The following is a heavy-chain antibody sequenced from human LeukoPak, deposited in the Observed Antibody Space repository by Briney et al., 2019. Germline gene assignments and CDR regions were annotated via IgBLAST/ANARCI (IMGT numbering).Heavy chain of an antibody. CDR3: ATGYDSSGYYSFDY. CDR2: IWSDGSIQ. V-gene: IGHV3-33*01. J-gene: IGHJ4*02. D-gene: IGHD3-22*01. CDR1: GFTFSHYG. Sequence: GGSLRLSCTASGFTFSHYGMFWVRQAPDKGLEWVAVIWSDGSIQYYADSVKGRFTISRDNSMNTVYLQMNSLRAVDTAVYYCATGYDSSGYYSFDYWGQGTLVTVSS.